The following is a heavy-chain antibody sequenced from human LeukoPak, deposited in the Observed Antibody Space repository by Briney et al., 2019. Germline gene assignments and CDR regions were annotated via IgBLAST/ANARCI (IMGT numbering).Heavy chain of an antibody. V-gene: IGHV7-4-1*02. J-gene: IGHJ4*02. CDR2: INTNTGEP. CDR3: ARYMHVFKFDY. CDR1: GYTFTDYP. D-gene: IGHD2-2*01. Sequence: ASVKVSCKASGYTFTDYPINWVRQAPGQGLEWMGWINTNTGEPTYAQGFTGRCVFPLDTSVNTAYLQINSLETEDTAVYYCARYMHVFKFDYWGQGTLVTASS.